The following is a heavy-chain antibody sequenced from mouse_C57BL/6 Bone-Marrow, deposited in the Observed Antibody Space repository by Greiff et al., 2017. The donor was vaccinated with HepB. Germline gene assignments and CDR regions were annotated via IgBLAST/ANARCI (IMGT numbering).Heavy chain of an antibody. Sequence: EVQLQQSGPELVKPGASVKISCKASGYTFTDYYMNWVKQSHGKSLEWIGYINPNNGGTSYNQKFKGKATLTVNKSSSTAYMELRSLTSEDSAVYYCAPNYYGSSWFAYWGQGTLVTVSA. CDR1: GYTFTDYY. CDR3: APNYYGSSWFAY. D-gene: IGHD1-1*01. J-gene: IGHJ3*01. CDR2: INPNNGGT. V-gene: IGHV1-26*01.